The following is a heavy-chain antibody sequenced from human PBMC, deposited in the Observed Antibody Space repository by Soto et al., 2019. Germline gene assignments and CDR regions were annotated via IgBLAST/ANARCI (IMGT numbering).Heavy chain of an antibody. J-gene: IGHJ6*02. Sequence: EVQLVESGGGLVQPGGSLRLSCAASGFTFSSYSMNWVRQAPGKGLGWVSYISSGSSSNIHYEDSVKGRFTISRDNAKNSLYLQLNSLTDEDTSVYYCAREAGSGMDVWGQGTAVTVSS. CDR1: GFTFSSYS. CDR2: ISSGSSSNI. D-gene: IGHD3-10*01. CDR3: AREAGSGMDV. V-gene: IGHV3-48*02.